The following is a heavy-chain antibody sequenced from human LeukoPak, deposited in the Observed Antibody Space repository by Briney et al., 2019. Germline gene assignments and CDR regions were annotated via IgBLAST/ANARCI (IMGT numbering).Heavy chain of an antibody. CDR2: INHSGST. CDR1: GGSINTSDYY. J-gene: IGHJ5*02. D-gene: IGHD4-17*01. Sequence: PSETLSLTCTVSGGSINTSDYYWSWIRQPPGKGLEWIGEINHSGSTNYNPSLKSRVTISVDTSKNQFSLKLSSVTAADTAVYYCARNYGDQGDWFDPWGQGTLVTVSS. CDR3: ARNYGDQGDWFDP. V-gene: IGHV4-34*01.